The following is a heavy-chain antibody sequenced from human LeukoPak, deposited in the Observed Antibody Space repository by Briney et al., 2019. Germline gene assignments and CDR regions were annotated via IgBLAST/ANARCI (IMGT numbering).Heavy chain of an antibody. CDR1: GFTFSSYG. J-gene: IGHJ4*02. CDR2: ISYDGSNK. V-gene: IGHV3-30*18. Sequence: PGGSLRLSCAASGFTFSSYGMHRVRQAPGKGLEWVAVISYDGSNKYYADSVKGRFTISRDNSKNTLYLQMSSLRAEDTAVYYCAKANYFDYWGQGTLVTVSS. CDR3: AKANYFDY.